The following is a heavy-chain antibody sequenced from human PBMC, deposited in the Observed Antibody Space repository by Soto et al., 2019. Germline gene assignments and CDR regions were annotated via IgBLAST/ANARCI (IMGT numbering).Heavy chain of an antibody. V-gene: IGHV1-3*01. D-gene: IGHD1-26*01. CDR3: GRSVVGATGEILYNAMDV. CDR1: GYTFTTYA. CDR2: INPASGHT. Sequence: QVQLVQSGAEVKKPGASVKVSCKASGYTFTTYALHWVRQAPGQRPEWMGWINPASGHTKNSKKFQGRVTITRDTSASTGYMELSSLRSEDTAVYYCGRSVVGATGEILYNAMDVWGQGTTVTVSS. J-gene: IGHJ6*02.